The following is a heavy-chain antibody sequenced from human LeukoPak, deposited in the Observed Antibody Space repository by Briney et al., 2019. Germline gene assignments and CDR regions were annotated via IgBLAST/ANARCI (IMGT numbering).Heavy chain of an antibody. CDR1: GYTLTELS. CDR3: ARDHGYEGSSDY. J-gene: IGHJ4*02. D-gene: IGHD5-12*01. CDR2: FDPEDGET. Sequence: GASVKVSCKVSGYTLTELSMHWVRQAPGKGLEWMGGFDPEDGETIYAQKFQGRVTMTEDTSISTAYMELSRLRSDDTAVYYCARDHGYEGSSDYWGQGTLVTVSS. V-gene: IGHV1-24*01.